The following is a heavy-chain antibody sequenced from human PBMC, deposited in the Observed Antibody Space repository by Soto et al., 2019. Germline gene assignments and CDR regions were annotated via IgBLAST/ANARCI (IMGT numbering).Heavy chain of an antibody. CDR2: INQNGGT. CDR3: GRVPVGGEDY. D-gene: IGHD3-10*01. Sequence: SETLSLTCAVNGGSLRGYYWNWIRQSPGKGLEWIGEINQNGGTKYNPSLKSRVSISVVASTNQFSLKLNSVTAADTAVYYCGRVPVGGEDYWGQGTLVTVSS. CDR1: GGSLRGYY. J-gene: IGHJ4*02. V-gene: IGHV4-34*01.